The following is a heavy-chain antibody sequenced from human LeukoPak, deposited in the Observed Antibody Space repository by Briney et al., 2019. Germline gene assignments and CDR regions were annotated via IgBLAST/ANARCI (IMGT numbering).Heavy chain of an antibody. Sequence: GGSLRLSCAASGFTFSSYSMNWVRQAPGKGLEWVSVIYSGGSTYYADSVKGRFTISRDNSKNTLYLQMNSLRAEDTAVYYCARDTVGALGYFDYWGQGTLVTVSS. CDR3: ARDTVGALGYFDY. D-gene: IGHD1-26*01. J-gene: IGHJ4*02. CDR1: GFTFSSYS. V-gene: IGHV3-53*01. CDR2: IYSGGST.